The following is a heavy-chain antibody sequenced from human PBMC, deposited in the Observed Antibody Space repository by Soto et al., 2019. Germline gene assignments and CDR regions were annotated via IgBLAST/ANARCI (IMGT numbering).Heavy chain of an antibody. D-gene: IGHD5-18*01. CDR2: MNAGNGNT. Sequence: QVQLVQSGAEEKKPGASVKVSCKASGYIFSRNDIHWVRQAPGQRLEWMGWMNAGNGNTRYSREFQARVTFTRDTAASTGYMELSSLRSEDTAVYYCVRAAGMVALDYWGQGTLVTVSS. V-gene: IGHV1-3*05. CDR3: VRAAGMVALDY. J-gene: IGHJ4*02. CDR1: GYIFSRND.